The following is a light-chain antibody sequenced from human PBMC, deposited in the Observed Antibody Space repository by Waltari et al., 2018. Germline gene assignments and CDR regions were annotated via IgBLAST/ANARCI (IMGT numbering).Light chain of an antibody. CDR1: ALPKQF. CDR3: QSADSSGTYDV. Sequence: SYELTQQPSVSVSPGQTARITCSGDALPKQFAYWYQQKPGQAPVLVMYKDTERPSGIPGRFSGSSAGTTVTLTISGAQAEDEADYHCQSADSSGTYDVFGTGTKVTVL. V-gene: IGLV3-25*03. J-gene: IGLJ1*01. CDR2: KDT.